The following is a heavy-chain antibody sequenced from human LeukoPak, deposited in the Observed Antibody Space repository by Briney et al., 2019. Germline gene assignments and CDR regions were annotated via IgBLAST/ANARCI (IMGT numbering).Heavy chain of an antibody. CDR2: ISTYNGNA. V-gene: IGHV1-18*04. D-gene: IGHD2-2*01. CDR1: GYTFTYFG. Sequence: ASVKVSCKTSGYTFTYFGITWVRQAPGQGLEWMGWISTYNGNAKYAQNLQGRVTMTTDTSTSTAYMELRSLRSDDTAVYYCARGLDCSSTSCYPENYYYYMDVWGKGTTVTISS. J-gene: IGHJ6*03. CDR3: ARGLDCSSTSCYPENYYYYMDV.